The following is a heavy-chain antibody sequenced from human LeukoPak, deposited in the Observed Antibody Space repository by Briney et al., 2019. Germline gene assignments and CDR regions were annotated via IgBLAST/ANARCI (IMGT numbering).Heavy chain of an antibody. Sequence: PGGSLRLSCAASGFTFSSYAMSWVRQAPGKGLEWVSAISGSGGSTYYADSVKGRFTISRDNSKNTLYLQMNSLRAEDTAVYYCAKEFLNYYDSSGYSPDAFDIWGQGTMVTVSS. D-gene: IGHD3-22*01. CDR1: GFTFSSYA. CDR2: ISGSGGST. CDR3: AKEFLNYYDSSGYSPDAFDI. V-gene: IGHV3-23*01. J-gene: IGHJ3*02.